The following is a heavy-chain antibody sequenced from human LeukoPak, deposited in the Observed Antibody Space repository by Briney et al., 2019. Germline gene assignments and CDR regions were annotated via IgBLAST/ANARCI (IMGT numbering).Heavy chain of an antibody. CDR3: ARDWYGSGSDYTDS. Sequence: GGSLRLSCAASGFTFSNYWLSWVRQAPGKGLEWVAKINQDGSETYYVDSVKGRFTISRDNTKNSLYLQMSRLRADEDTAVYYCARDWYGSGSDYTDSWGQGTLGTAPS. CDR2: INQDGSET. CDR1: GFTFSNYW. D-gene: IGHD3-10*01. V-gene: IGHV3-7*01. J-gene: IGHJ5*01.